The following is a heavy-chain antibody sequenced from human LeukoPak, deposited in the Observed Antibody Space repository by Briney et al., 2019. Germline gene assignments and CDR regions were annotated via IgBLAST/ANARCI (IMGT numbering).Heavy chain of an antibody. CDR2: ISSSGSTI. CDR3: ARSLTYYYDSSGSQGY. Sequence: PGGSLRLSCAASGFTFSDYYMSWIRQAPGKVLEWVSYISSSGSTIYYADSVKGRFTISRDNAKNSLYLQMNSLRAEDTAVYYCARSLTYYYDSSGSQGYWGQGTLVTVSS. CDR1: GFTFSDYY. V-gene: IGHV3-11*04. J-gene: IGHJ4*02. D-gene: IGHD3-22*01.